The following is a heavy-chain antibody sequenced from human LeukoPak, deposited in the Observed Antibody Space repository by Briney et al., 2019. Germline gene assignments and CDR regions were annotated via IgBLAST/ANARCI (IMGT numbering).Heavy chain of an antibody. V-gene: IGHV3-30*03. Sequence: GGSLRLSCAASGFTFSNYAMHWVRQAPGRGLEWVAVISHDGSDKSYADSVKGRFTISRDNSKNTLYLQMNSLRAEGTAVYYCARDVVAAAGSFDYWGQGTQVTVSS. D-gene: IGHD6-13*01. CDR2: ISHDGSDK. CDR3: ARDVVAAAGSFDY. J-gene: IGHJ4*02. CDR1: GFTFSNYA.